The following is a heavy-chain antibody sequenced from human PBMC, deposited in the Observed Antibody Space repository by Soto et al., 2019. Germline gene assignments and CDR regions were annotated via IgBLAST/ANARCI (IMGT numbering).Heavy chain of an antibody. D-gene: IGHD3-10*01. V-gene: IGHV4-34*01. CDR3: ARGRLELLWFGESQRWFDP. CDR1: GGSFRGYY. J-gene: IGHJ5*02. CDR2: INHSGST. Sequence: ASETLSLTCAVYGGSFRGYYWSWIRQPPGKGLEWIGEINHSGSTNYNPSLKSRVTISLDTSKNQFSLKLSSVTAADTAVYYCARGRLELLWFGESQRWFDPWGQGTLVTVSS.